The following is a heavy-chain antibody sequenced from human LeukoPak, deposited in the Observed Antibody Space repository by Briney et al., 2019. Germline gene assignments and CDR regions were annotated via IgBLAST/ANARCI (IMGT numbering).Heavy chain of an antibody. CDR2: IIPIFGTA. CDR3: AREGQWLDNYYYYYRMDV. D-gene: IGHD6-19*01. Sequence: SVKVSCKASGGTFSCYAISWVRQAPGRGLEWMGGIIPIFGTANYAQKFQGRVTITADKSTSTAYMELSSLRSEDTAVYYCAREGQWLDNYYYYYRMDVWGKGTTVTVSS. V-gene: IGHV1-69*06. CDR1: GGTFSCYA. J-gene: IGHJ6*04.